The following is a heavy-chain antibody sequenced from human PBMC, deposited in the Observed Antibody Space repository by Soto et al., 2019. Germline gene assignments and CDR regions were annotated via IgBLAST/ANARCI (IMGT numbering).Heavy chain of an antibody. CDR2: IYYSGTT. J-gene: IGHJ3*01. CDR1: GGSISSSSYY. CDR3: ARHLYLPGPYLGAFDF. Sequence: SETLSLTCTVSGGSISSSSYYWDWIRQPPGKGLEWIGSIYYSGTTYYNPSLKSRVTISVDTSKNQFSLKLSSVTAADTAIYYCARHLYLPGPYLGAFDFWGRGTMVTVSS. D-gene: IGHD2-8*02. V-gene: IGHV4-39*01.